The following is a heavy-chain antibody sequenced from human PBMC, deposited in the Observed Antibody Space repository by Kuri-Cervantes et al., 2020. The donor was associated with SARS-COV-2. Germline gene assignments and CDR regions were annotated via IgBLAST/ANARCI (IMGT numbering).Heavy chain of an antibody. Sequence: TLSLTCTVSGGSISSGGYYWSWIRQHPGKGLEWIGYIYYSGSTYYNPALKSRVTISVDTSKTQYSLKLSSVTAADTAVYYCARSYYGDYVLDYWGQGTLVTVSS. CDR1: GGSISSGGYY. D-gene: IGHD4-17*01. CDR2: IYYSGST. V-gene: IGHV4-31*03. CDR3: ARSYYGDYVLDY. J-gene: IGHJ4*02.